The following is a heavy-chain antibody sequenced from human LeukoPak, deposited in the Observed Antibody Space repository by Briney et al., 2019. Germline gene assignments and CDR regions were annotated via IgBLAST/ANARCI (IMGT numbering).Heavy chain of an antibody. CDR3: TTDTAGYNTFDF. D-gene: IGHD5-24*01. V-gene: IGHV3-30*03. J-gene: IGHJ4*02. CDR2: ISYDGSHK. Sequence: PGRSLRLSCAASGFTFSSYGMHWVRQVPGKGLEWVAVISYDGSHKYYADSVKARFTISRDNSKNTLYLQMNSLRGEDTAVYYCTTDTAGYNTFDFWGQGTLVTVSS. CDR1: GFTFSSYG.